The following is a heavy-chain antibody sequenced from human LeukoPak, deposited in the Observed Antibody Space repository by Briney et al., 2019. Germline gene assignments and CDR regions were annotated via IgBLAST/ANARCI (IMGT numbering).Heavy chain of an antibody. J-gene: IGHJ2*01. Sequence: SETLSLTCTVSGGSISSYYWSWIRQPPGKGLEWIGYIYYSGSTNYNPSLKSRVTIPVDTSKNQFSLKLSSVTAADTAVYYCARQDYGDYHWYFDLWGRGTLVTVSS. CDR1: GGSISSYY. CDR3: ARQDYGDYHWYFDL. CDR2: IYYSGST. D-gene: IGHD4-17*01. V-gene: IGHV4-59*08.